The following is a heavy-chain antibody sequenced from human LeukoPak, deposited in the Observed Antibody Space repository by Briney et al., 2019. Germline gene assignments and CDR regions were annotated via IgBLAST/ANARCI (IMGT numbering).Heavy chain of an antibody. CDR3: ARDVVKAAAGTPGY. Sequence: GASVKVSCKASGYTFTGYYMHWVRQAPGQGLEWMGWINPNSGGANYAQKFQGRVTMTRDTSISTAYMELSRLRSDDTAVYYCARDVVKAAAGTPGYWGQGTLVTVSS. CDR2: INPNSGGA. CDR1: GYTFTGYY. D-gene: IGHD6-13*01. J-gene: IGHJ4*02. V-gene: IGHV1-2*02.